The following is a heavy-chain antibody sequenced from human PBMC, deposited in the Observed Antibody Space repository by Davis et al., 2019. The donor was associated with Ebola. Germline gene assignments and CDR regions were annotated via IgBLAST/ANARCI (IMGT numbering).Heavy chain of an antibody. CDR3: AREVVVGPAARMDV. CDR2: INPNSGGT. Sequence: ASVPVSCKASGYTLTGYYMHWVRQAPGQGLEWMGWINPNSGGTNYAQKFRGRVTMTRDTSINTAYIDLSRLTSDDTAVYYCAREVVVGPAARMDVWGQGTTVAVSS. D-gene: IGHD2-15*01. J-gene: IGHJ6*02. V-gene: IGHV1-2*02. CDR1: GYTLTGYY.